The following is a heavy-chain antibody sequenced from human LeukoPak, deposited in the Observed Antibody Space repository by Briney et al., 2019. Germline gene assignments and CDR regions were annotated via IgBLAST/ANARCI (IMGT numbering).Heavy chain of an antibody. CDR2: ISSSSSYI. V-gene: IGHV3-21*01. CDR1: GFTFSSYS. D-gene: IGHD3-10*01. Sequence: GGSLRLSCAASGFTFSSYSMKWVRQAPGKGLEWISSISSSSSYIYYADSVKGRFTISRDNAKNSLYLQMNSLRAEDTAVYYCARSMVRGVILFDYWGQGTLVTVSS. CDR3: ARSMVRGVILFDY. J-gene: IGHJ4*02.